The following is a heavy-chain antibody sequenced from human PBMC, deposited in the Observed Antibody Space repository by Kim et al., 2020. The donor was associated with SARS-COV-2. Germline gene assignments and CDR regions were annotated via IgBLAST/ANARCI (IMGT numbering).Heavy chain of an antibody. CDR1: GGSISSNNW. CDR2: IYHSGST. CDR3: ARWDAEAYQYGMDV. Sequence: SETLSLTCAVSGGSISSNNWWNWVRQSPGKGLEWIGEIYHSGSTNYNPALKSRVTMSVDKSKNQFSLKVTSVTAADTAVYYCARWDAEAYQYGMDVWGQGTTVTVSS. V-gene: IGHV4-4*02. J-gene: IGHJ6*02. D-gene: IGHD1-26*01.